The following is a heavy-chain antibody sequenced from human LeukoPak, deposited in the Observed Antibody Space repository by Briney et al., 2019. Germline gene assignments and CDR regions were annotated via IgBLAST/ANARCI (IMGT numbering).Heavy chain of an antibody. D-gene: IGHD3-10*01. CDR1: GFTFSSYA. CDR2: ISYDGSNK. Sequence: GGSLRLSCAASGFTFSSYAMHWVRQAPGKGLEWVAVISYDGSNKYYADSVKGRFTISRDNAKNSLYLQMNSLRAEDTAVYYCAKFAPTMVRGAPGDWGQGTLVTVSS. CDR3: AKFAPTMVRGAPGD. J-gene: IGHJ4*02. V-gene: IGHV3-30*04.